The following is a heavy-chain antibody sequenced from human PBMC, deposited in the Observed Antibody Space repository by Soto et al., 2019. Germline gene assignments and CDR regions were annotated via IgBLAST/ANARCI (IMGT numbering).Heavy chain of an antibody. V-gene: IGHV2-5*01. J-gene: IGHJ3*02. CDR2: IYWSGDE. Sequence: SGPTLVNPTQTLTLTCSFSGFSLSTNGVGVGWIRQSPGKALEWLALIYWSGDEHYRPSLKSRLSIIKDTAKNHVVLIMTDMDPVDTATYYCARGLATLPVFAFDIWGQGTMVTVSS. D-gene: IGHD6-6*01. CDR1: GFSLSTNGVG. CDR3: ARGLATLPVFAFDI.